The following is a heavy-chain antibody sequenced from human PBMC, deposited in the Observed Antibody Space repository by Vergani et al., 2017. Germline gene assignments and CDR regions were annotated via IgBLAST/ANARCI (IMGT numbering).Heavy chain of an antibody. CDR1: GGSISSSSYY. V-gene: IGHV4-39*07. Sequence: QLQLQESGPGLVKPSETLSLTCTVSGGSISSSSYYWGWLRQPPGKGLEWIGSIYYSGSTYYNPSLKSRVTISVDTSKNQFSLKLSSVTAADTAVYYCARARYYYDSSGTWRYFDYWGQGTLVTVSS. D-gene: IGHD3-22*01. J-gene: IGHJ4*02. CDR3: ARARYYYDSSGTWRYFDY. CDR2: IYYSGST.